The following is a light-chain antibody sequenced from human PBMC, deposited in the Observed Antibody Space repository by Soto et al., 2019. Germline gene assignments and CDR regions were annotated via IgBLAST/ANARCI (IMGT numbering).Light chain of an antibody. CDR3: TSYSSISSYV. CDR2: DVT. CDR1: SSDVGGYKY. V-gene: IGLV2-14*01. J-gene: IGLJ1*01. Sequence: QSVLTQPASVSGSPGQSITISCTGTSSDVGGYKYVSWYQQHPDKAPKLIIYDVTNRPSGISNRFSGSKSGNTASLTISGLQAEDEADYYCTSYSSISSYVFGPGTMVTVL.